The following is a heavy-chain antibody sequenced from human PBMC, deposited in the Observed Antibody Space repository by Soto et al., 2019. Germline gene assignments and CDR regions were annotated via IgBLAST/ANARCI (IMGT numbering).Heavy chain of an antibody. Sequence: EVRLVESGGGLVKPGGSLRLSCAASGFTFSAFSMNWVRQAPGKGLEWLSSINEDSTYIYYGDSLRGRSTISRDNAKDSLYLQIDSLRAEDTAVYYCVRDFGRYFRSGYMDFWGDGAAVNVS. D-gene: IGHD3-9*01. CDR3: VRDFGRYFRSGYMDF. CDR1: GFTFSAFS. J-gene: IGHJ6*03. CDR2: INEDSTYI. V-gene: IGHV3-21*02.